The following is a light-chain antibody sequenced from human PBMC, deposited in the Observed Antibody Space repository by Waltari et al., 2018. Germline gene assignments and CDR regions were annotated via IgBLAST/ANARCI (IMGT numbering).Light chain of an antibody. CDR2: GAS. CDR3: QQFGGSWT. V-gene: IGKV3-20*01. CDR1: QSVTSSY. Sequence: EIVLTQSPGTLSLSPGERAILSCRASQSVTSSYLAWYQQKPGQAPRLLIYGASNRAAGIPDRFSGSGSGTDFTLTINRLEPEDFAVYYCQQFGGSWTFGQGTKGEIK. J-gene: IGKJ1*01.